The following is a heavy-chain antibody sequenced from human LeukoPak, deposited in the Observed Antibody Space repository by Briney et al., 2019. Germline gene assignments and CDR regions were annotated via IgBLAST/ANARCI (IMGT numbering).Heavy chain of an antibody. D-gene: IGHD3-22*01. J-gene: IGHJ4*02. Sequence: ASVKVSCKASGGTFSSYAISWVRQAPGQGLEWMGWINPNSGGTNYAQKFQGRVTMTRDTSISTAYMELSRLRSDDTAVYYCARGSNYYDSSGSLFYFDYWGQRTLVTVSS. CDR2: INPNSGGT. CDR3: ARGSNYYDSSGSLFYFDY. V-gene: IGHV1-2*02. CDR1: GGTFSSYA.